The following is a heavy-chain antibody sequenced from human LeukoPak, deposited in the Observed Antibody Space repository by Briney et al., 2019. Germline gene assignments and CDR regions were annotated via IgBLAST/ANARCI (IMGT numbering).Heavy chain of an antibody. J-gene: IGHJ4*02. Sequence: PSETLSLTCAVYGGSFSGYYWSWIRQPPGKGLEWIGEINHSGSTNYNPSLKSRVTISVHTSKNQFSLKLSSVTAADTAVYYCARGAFRVAATPFDFWGQGTLVTVSS. CDR3: ARGAFRVAATPFDF. D-gene: IGHD2-15*01. CDR2: INHSGST. CDR1: GGSFSGYY. V-gene: IGHV4-34*01.